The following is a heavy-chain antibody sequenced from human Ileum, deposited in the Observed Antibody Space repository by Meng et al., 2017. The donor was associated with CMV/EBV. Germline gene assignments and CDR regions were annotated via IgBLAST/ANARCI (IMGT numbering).Heavy chain of an antibody. Sequence: SGGSISNSPCYWGWIRQPPGKGLEWIGGLYYSGITYYNPSLRSRVSISVDTSKNQFSLKLSSVTAADTAIYYCARHDRRSSWHFFDYWGQGTLVTVSS. J-gene: IGHJ4*02. D-gene: IGHD6-13*01. CDR3: ARHDRRSSWHFFDY. V-gene: IGHV4-39*01. CDR1: GGSISNSPCY. CDR2: LYYSGIT.